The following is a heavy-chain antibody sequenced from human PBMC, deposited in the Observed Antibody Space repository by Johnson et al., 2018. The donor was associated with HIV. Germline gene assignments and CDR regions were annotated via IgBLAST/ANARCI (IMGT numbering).Heavy chain of an antibody. Sequence: VQLVESGGALVQPGRSLRLSCVASGFTFEDYAMYWVRQAPGKGLEWVSGISWNSDDIDYADSVKGRFTISRDNAKNSLYLQMNSLRAEDTALYYCARDPCTGASCLPGAFDIWGQGTLVTVSS. CDR2: ISWNSDDI. CDR1: GFTFEDYA. V-gene: IGHV3-9*01. CDR3: ARDPCTGASCLPGAFDI. J-gene: IGHJ3*02. D-gene: IGHD2-15*01.